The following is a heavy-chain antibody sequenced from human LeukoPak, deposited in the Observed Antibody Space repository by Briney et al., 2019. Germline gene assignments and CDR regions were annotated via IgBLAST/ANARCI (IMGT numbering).Heavy chain of an antibody. D-gene: IGHD2-2*01. V-gene: IGHV3-66*02. CDR2: IYSGGST. CDR1: GFTVSDNY. Sequence: GGSLRLSCAASGFTVSDNYMSWVRQAPGKGLEWVSLIYSGGSTYYADSVKGRFTISRDNSKNTLYLQMSSLRAEDTAVYYCATGCTSCAMGILIQHWGQGTLVTVSS. CDR3: ATGCTSCAMGILIQH. J-gene: IGHJ1*01.